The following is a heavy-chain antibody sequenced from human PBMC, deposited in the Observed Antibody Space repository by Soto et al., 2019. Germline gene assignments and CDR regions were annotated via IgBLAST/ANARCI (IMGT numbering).Heavy chain of an antibody. Sequence: HPGGSLRLSCAASGFTFSSYGMHWVRQAPGKGLEWVAVISYDGSNKYYADSVKGRFTISRDNSKNTLYLQMNSLRAEDTAVYYCAKDRHSSSWGRVFDYWGQGTLVTVSS. CDR3: AKDRHSSSWGRVFDY. V-gene: IGHV3-30*18. CDR2: ISYDGSNK. D-gene: IGHD6-13*01. J-gene: IGHJ4*02. CDR1: GFTFSSYG.